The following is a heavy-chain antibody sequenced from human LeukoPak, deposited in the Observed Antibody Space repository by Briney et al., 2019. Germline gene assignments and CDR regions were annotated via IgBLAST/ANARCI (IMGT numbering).Heavy chain of an antibody. CDR2: ISSSSSYI. J-gene: IGHJ4*02. D-gene: IGHD1-1*01. Sequence: GGSLRLSCAASGFTFSSYEMNWVRQAPGKGLGWVSSISSSSSYIYYADSVKGRFTISRDNAKNSLYLQMNSLRAEDTAVYYCARYPGIYGTSRYYFDYWGQGTLVTVSS. V-gene: IGHV3-21*01. CDR3: ARYPGIYGTSRYYFDY. CDR1: GFTFSSYE.